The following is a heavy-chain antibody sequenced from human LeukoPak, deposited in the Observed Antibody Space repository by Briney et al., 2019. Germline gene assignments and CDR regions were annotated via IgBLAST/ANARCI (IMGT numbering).Heavy chain of an antibody. CDR3: AKPSVRRDGSPGI. V-gene: IGHV3-48*01. CDR2: ISSISSAT. Sequence: GGSLRLSCGASKFTFSDYSMNWVRQAPGKGVEWVSYISSISSATYYADSVKGRFTISRDNANNSLYLQMNSLRAEDTAVYYCAKPSVRRDGSPGIWGQGTMVTVSS. D-gene: IGHD5-24*01. CDR1: KFTFSDYS. J-gene: IGHJ3*02.